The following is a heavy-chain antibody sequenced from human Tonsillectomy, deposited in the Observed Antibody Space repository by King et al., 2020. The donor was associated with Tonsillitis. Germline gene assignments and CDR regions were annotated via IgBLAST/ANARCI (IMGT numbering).Heavy chain of an antibody. CDR1: GFTFDDYA. Sequence: VQLVESGGGLVQPGRSLRLSCAASGFTFDDYAMHWVRQAPGKGLEWVSGISWNSGSIAYADSVKGRFTISRDNAKNSLFLQMNSLRTEDTALYYCSKGDYYFDYWGQGTLVSVSS. J-gene: IGHJ4*02. CDR2: ISWNSGSI. D-gene: IGHD2-21*02. CDR3: SKGDYYFDY. V-gene: IGHV3-9*01.